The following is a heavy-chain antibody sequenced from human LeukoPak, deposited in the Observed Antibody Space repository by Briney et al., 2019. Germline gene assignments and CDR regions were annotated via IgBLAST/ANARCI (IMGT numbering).Heavy chain of an antibody. Sequence: ASVKVSCKTSGYTFTDYYLHWVRQAPGQRLEWVGWIHPNSGATHYAQKFQGRLTMTRDTSISTVYMELTRLRSDDTAVYYCARAMGRYSGYNYDYWGQGTLVTASS. CDR3: ARAMGRYSGYNYDY. V-gene: IGHV1-2*02. CDR2: IHPNSGAT. D-gene: IGHD5-12*01. CDR1: GYTFTDYY. J-gene: IGHJ4*02.